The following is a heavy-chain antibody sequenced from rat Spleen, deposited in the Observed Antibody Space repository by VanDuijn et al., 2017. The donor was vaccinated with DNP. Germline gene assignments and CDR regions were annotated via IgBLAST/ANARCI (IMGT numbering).Heavy chain of an antibody. Sequence: QVQLKESGPGLVQPSQTLSLTCTVSGFSLTNYNVHWVRQPTGKGLEWMGMIWTDGSTDYNSTLKSRLSISRDTSKSQVFLKMNSLQTEDIATYYCARDGGYDGYYHFDYWGQGVLVTVSS. V-gene: IGHV2-30*01. J-gene: IGHJ2*01. CDR3: ARDGGYDGYYHFDY. CDR1: GFSLTNYN. CDR2: IWTDGST. D-gene: IGHD1-12*03.